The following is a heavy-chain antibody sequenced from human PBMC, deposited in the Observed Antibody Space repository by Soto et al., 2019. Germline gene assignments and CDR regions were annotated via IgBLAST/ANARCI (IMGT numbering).Heavy chain of an antibody. V-gene: IGHV3-23*01. CDR3: AKRPLELHMYDY. CDR1: GFTFSSYA. CDR2: IIGSGGNT. J-gene: IGHJ4*02. Sequence: GGSLRLSCAASGFTFSSYAMHWVRQAPGKGLEWVSVIIGSGGNTYYTDSVKGRFTISRDNSKNTLFLQINSLRAEDTAVYYCAKRPLELHMYDYWGQGTLVTVSS. D-gene: IGHD1-7*01.